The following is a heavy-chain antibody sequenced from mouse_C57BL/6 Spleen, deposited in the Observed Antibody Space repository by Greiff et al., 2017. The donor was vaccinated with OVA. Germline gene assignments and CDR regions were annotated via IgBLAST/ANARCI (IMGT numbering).Heavy chain of an antibody. V-gene: IGHV1-26*01. D-gene: IGHD2-4*01. Sequence: EVQLQQSGPELVKPGASVKISCKASGYTFTDYYMNWVKQSHGKSLEWIGDINPNNGGTSYNQKFKGKATLTVDKSSSTAYMELRSLTSEDSAVYYCARSDYDLLFAYWGQGTLVTVSA. J-gene: IGHJ3*01. CDR3: ARSDYDLLFAY. CDR1: GYTFTDYY. CDR2: INPNNGGT.